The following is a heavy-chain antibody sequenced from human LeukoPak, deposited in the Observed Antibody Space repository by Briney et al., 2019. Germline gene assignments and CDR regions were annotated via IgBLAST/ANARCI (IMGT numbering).Heavy chain of an antibody. CDR3: ARDQVDIVVVPAAIQFPPAAFDI. CDR1: GYTFTSYY. Sequence: ASVKVSCKASGYTFTSYYMHWVGQAPGQGLEGMGIINPSGGSTSYAQKFQGRVTMTRDMSTSTVYMELRSLRSDDTAVYYCARDQVDIVVVPAAIQFPPAAFDIWGQGTMVTVSS. J-gene: IGHJ3*02. V-gene: IGHV1-46*01. D-gene: IGHD2-2*03. CDR2: INPSGGST.